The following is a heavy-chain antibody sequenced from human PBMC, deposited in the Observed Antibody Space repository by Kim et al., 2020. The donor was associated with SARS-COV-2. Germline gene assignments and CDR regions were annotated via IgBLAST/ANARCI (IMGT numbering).Heavy chain of an antibody. CDR1: GFTFSSYG. Sequence: GGSLRLSCAASGFTFSSYGMHWVRQAPGKGLEWVAVISYDGSNKYYADSVKGRFTISRDNSKNTLYLQMNSLRAEDTAVYYCAKVPYTPYSSSWGRGGAYYYYGMDVWGQGTTVTVSS. CDR2: ISYDGSNK. D-gene: IGHD6-13*01. V-gene: IGHV3-30*18. J-gene: IGHJ6*02. CDR3: AKVPYTPYSSSWGRGGAYYYYGMDV.